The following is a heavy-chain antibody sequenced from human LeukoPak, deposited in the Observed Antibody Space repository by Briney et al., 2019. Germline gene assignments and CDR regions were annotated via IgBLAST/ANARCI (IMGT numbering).Heavy chain of an antibody. CDR3: AKPLNIGGFGRSYYFDY. Sequence: SGGSLRLSCAASGFTFSSYAMSWVRQAPGKGLEWVSTISGSDDRTYYADSVKGRFTISRDNSKNTLYLQMNSLRAEDTAVYYCAKPLNIGGFGRSYYFDYWGQGTLVTVSS. D-gene: IGHD3-10*01. J-gene: IGHJ4*02. CDR2: ISGSDDRT. CDR1: GFTFSSYA. V-gene: IGHV3-23*01.